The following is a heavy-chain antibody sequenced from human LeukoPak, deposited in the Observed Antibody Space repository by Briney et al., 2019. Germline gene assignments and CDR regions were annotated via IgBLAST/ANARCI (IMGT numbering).Heavy chain of an antibody. Sequence: SETLSLTCAVYGGSFSGYYWSWIRQPPGKGLEWIGEINHSGSTNYNPSLKSRVTISVDTSKNQFSLKLSSVTAADTAVYYCARTGGSYSYYYYYMDVWGKGTTVTVSS. D-gene: IGHD1-26*01. CDR2: INHSGST. V-gene: IGHV4-34*01. CDR3: ARTGGSYSYYYYYMDV. J-gene: IGHJ6*03. CDR1: GGSFSGYY.